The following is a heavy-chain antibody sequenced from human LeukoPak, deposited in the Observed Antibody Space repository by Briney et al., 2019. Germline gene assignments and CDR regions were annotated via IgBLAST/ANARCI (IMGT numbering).Heavy chain of an antibody. D-gene: IGHD3-22*01. CDR1: GLAFSYYW. Sequence: PGGSLRLSCAASGLAFSYYWMSWVRQAPGKGLEWVANIKEDGGEKHYVDSVKGRFTVSRDNVKNSLYLQMNSLRAEDTAVYYCAVYYSSGPIAYWGQGTLVTVSS. V-gene: IGHV3-7*01. CDR3: AVYYSSGPIAY. J-gene: IGHJ4*02. CDR2: IKEDGGEK.